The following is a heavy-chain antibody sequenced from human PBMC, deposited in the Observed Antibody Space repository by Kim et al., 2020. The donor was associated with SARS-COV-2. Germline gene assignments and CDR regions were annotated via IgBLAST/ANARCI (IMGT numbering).Heavy chain of an antibody. D-gene: IGHD3-10*01. CDR1: GFTFSTYT. Sequence: GGSLRLSCAASGFTFSTYTMNWVRQAPGKGLEWVGPISGSGGNTYYADSVTGRFTITSATSRNTLYLQLNSMSAEDSALSYCEKGGPMVQGLTYYFDYW. J-gene: IGHJ4*01. CDR2: ISGSGGNT. V-gene: IGHV3-23*01. CDR3: EKGGPMVQGLTYYFDY.